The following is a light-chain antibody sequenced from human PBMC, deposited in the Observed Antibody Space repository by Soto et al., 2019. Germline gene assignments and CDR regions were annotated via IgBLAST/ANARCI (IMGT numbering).Light chain of an antibody. CDR2: ATT. CDR1: NSNVGSHNL. J-gene: IGLJ2*01. V-gene: IGLV2-23*01. CDR3: CSYAGSNISVV. Sequence: QSALTQPASVSGSPGQSITVSCTGTNSNVGSHNLVSWYQLHPGKAPKVLIYATTKRHSGVSNRFSGSKSGNTASLTISGLQAEDEADYYCCSYAGSNISVVFGGGTQLTVL.